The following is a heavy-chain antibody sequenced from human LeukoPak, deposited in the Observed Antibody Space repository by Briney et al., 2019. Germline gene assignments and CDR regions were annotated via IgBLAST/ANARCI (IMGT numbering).Heavy chain of an antibody. Sequence: GGSLRLSCAASGFTFDGYGMHWVRQPPGKGLEWVSGISWSSGSRGYADSVKGRFTISRDNSKNTLYLQMNSLRVEDTAVYYCARSDCGGDCYSLDSWGQGTLVTVSS. CDR3: ARSDCGGDCYSLDS. CDR2: ISWSSGSR. V-gene: IGHV3-9*01. D-gene: IGHD2-21*02. J-gene: IGHJ4*02. CDR1: GFTFDGYG.